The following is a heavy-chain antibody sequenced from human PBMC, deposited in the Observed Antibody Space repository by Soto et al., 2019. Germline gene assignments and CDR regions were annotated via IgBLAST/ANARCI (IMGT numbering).Heavy chain of an antibody. V-gene: IGHV1-18*01. CDR2: ISAYNGNT. CDR1: GYTFTSYG. J-gene: IGHJ5*02. Sequence: ASVKVSCKASGYTFTSYGISWVRQAPGQGLEWMGWISAYNGNTNYAQKLQGRVTMTTDTSTSTAYMELRSLRSDDTAVYYCARKYYDFWSGPNWFDPWGQGTLVTSPQ. CDR3: ARKYYDFWSGPNWFDP. D-gene: IGHD3-3*01.